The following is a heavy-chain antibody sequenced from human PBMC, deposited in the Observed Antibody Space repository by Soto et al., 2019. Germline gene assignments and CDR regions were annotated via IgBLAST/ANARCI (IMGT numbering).Heavy chain of an antibody. CDR3: ARAPTITTIYDS. V-gene: IGHV3-23*01. D-gene: IGHD4-4*01. CDR2: ISGSGGTT. CDR1: GFTFSTYA. J-gene: IGHJ4*02. Sequence: PGGSLRLSCAASGFTFSTYAMAGVLRAPGKGLGWVSAISGSGGTTYYADSVKDRFTISRDNSKNTVLLQLNSLRAEDTAVYYCARAPTITTIYDSWGQGTPVTVSS.